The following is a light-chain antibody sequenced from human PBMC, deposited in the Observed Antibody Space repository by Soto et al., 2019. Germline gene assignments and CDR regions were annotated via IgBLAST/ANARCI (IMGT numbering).Light chain of an antibody. J-gene: IGKJ1*01. V-gene: IGKV1-5*01. Sequence: DIQITQSPSTLSASVGDRVTITCRASQSISSWLAWYQQKPGKAPKLLIYDASSLESGVPSRFSGGGSGTEFTLTISSLQPDDFATYYCHQYNSYWTFGQGTKVDIK. CDR2: DAS. CDR1: QSISSW. CDR3: HQYNSYWT.